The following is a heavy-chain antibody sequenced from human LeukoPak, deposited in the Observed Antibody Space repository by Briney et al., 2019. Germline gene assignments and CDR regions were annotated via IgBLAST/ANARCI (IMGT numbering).Heavy chain of an antibody. CDR2: ISYDGSNK. CDR3: ARDGGLYSSGWYY. D-gene: IGHD6-19*01. V-gene: IGHV3-30*04. CDR1: GFTFSSYA. J-gene: IGHJ4*02. Sequence: GGSLRLSCAASGFTFSSYAMHWVRQAPGKGLEWVAVISYDGSNKYYADSVKGRFTISRDNSKNTLYLQMNSLRAEDTAVYYCARDGGLYSSGWYYWGQGTLVTVSS.